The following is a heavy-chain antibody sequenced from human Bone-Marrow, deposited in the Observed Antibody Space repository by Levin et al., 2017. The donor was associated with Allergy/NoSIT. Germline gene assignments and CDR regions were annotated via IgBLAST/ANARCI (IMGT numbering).Heavy chain of an antibody. CDR2: IYYSGST. J-gene: IGHJ4*02. CDR1: GGSINSGDSY. V-gene: IGHV4-30-4*01. Sequence: SQTLSLTCNVSGGSINSGDSYWSWIRQPPGKGLEWIGYIYYSGSTYYNPSLKSRITISIDTSKSQFSLQLSSVTAADTAVNYCASLSLTFYDILTGYYSPIGTFDYWGQGTLVTVSS. CDR3: ASLSLTFYDILTGYYSPIGTFDY. D-gene: IGHD3-9*01.